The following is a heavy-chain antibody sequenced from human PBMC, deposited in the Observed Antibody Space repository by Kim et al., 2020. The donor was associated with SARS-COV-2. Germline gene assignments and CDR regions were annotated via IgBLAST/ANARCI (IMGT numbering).Heavy chain of an antibody. Sequence: ASVKVSCKASGYGFSSYAMNWLRQAPGQGPEWMGWINTETGNPTYAQGFTGRYVFPLDTSLSSAYLQINDLKAEDTAVYYCAKDTLPYYYGSGNRDAFDFWGQGTMVTVSS. V-gene: IGHV7-4-1*02. J-gene: IGHJ3*01. CDR3: AKDTLPYYYGSGNRDAFDF. CDR2: INTETGNP. D-gene: IGHD3-10*01. CDR1: GYGFSSYA.